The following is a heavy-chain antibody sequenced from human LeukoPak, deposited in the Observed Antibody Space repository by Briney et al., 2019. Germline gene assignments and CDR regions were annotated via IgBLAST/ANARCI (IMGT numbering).Heavy chain of an antibody. J-gene: IGHJ4*02. D-gene: IGHD3-10*02. CDR2: ISSSSTTI. Sequence: GGSLRLSCLASGFTFNSYNMNWVRQAPGKGLEWISHISSSSTTIYYADSVKGRFTISRDNAQNSLYLQMNSLRAEDTAMYYCARTYPMFGYAGDYWGQGTVVTVSS. CDR1: GFTFNSYN. V-gene: IGHV3-48*01. CDR3: ARTYPMFGYAGDY.